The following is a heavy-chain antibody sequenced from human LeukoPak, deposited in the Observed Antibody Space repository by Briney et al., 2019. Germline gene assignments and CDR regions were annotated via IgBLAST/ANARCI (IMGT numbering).Heavy chain of an antibody. CDR3: ARESIAVARRYFDY. D-gene: IGHD6-19*01. CDR2: IYYSGST. CDR1: GGSISSYY. V-gene: IGHV4-59*01. J-gene: IGHJ4*02. Sequence: SETLSLTCTVSGGSISSYYWSWIRQPPGKGLEWIGYIYYSGSTNYNPSLKSRVTISVDTSKNQFSLKLSPVTAADTAVYYCARESIAVARRYFDYWGQGTLVTVSS.